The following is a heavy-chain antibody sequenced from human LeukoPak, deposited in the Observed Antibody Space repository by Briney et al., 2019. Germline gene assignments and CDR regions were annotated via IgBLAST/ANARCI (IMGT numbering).Heavy chain of an antibody. CDR1: GFTVSSNH. CDR3: ARGPAGYN. Sequence: GGSLRLSCAASGFTVSSNHMSWVRQAPGKGLEWVSVIYSGGSTNYADSVKGRFTISRDNSKNTLYLQMNSLRAEDTAVYHCARGPAGYNWGQGTLVTVSS. D-gene: IGHD1-1*01. J-gene: IGHJ4*02. V-gene: IGHV3-53*01. CDR2: IYSGGST.